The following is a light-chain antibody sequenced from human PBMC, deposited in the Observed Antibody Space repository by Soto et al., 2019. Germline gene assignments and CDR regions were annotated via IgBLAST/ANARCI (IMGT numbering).Light chain of an antibody. CDR1: QSVSSN. CDR2: GAP. CDR3: QQYSAWILT. V-gene: IGKV3-15*01. Sequence: EIVMTQSPATLSVSPGERATLFCRASQSVSSNFLAWYQQKPGQAPRLLIHGAPTRATGIPARFSGSGSGTEFTLTISILQSEGFAVYYCQQYSAWILTFGGGTKGDIK. J-gene: IGKJ4*01.